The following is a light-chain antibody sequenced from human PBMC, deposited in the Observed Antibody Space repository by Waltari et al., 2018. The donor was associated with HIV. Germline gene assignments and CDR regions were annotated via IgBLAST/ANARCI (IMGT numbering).Light chain of an antibody. CDR1: SGSVSSTYY. CDR2: STN. Sequence: QTVVTQEPSFSVSPGGTVTLTCGLTSGSVSSTYYPSWYQQTPRQAPRTLIYSTNTRSSGVPHRFSGSILGNKAALTITGAQADDESDYYCVLYMGSGIWVFGGGTKLTVL. CDR3: VLYMGSGIWV. V-gene: IGLV8-61*01. J-gene: IGLJ3*02.